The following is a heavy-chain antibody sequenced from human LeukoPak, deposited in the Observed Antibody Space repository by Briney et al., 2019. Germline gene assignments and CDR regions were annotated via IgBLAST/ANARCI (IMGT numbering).Heavy chain of an antibody. Sequence: SGTLSLTCTVSGGSINGYYWGWIRQPPGEGLEWIAYIFHTGDTRYNPPLKSRITISLDTSKNQFSLKLNSVTAADTAVYYCARHPLRGGFDYWGQGTLVTVSS. CDR3: ARHPLRGGFDY. CDR2: IFHTGDT. V-gene: IGHV4-59*08. J-gene: IGHJ4*02. CDR1: GGSINGYY.